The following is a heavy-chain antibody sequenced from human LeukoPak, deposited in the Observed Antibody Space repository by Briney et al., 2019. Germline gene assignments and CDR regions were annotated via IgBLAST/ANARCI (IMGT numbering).Heavy chain of an antibody. CDR3: ARGITMIVAPDAFDI. D-gene: IGHD3-22*01. Sequence: SETLSLTCTVSGGSISSSSYYWGWIRQPPGKGLEWIGSIYYSGSTYYNPSLKSRVTISVDTSKNQFSLKLSSVTAADTAVYYCARGITMIVAPDAFDIWGQGTMVTVSS. CDR1: GGSISSSSYY. J-gene: IGHJ3*02. V-gene: IGHV4-39*01. CDR2: IYYSGST.